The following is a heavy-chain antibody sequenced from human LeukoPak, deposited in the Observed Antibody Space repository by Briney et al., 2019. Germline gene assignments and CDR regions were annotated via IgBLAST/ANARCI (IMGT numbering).Heavy chain of an antibody. V-gene: IGHV3-23*01. D-gene: IGHD6-13*01. CDR2: ISGSGGST. CDR3: AKVAIAAAGAYYYYYMDV. CDR1: GFTFSSYG. Sequence: GGSLRLSCAASGFTFSSYGMSWVRQAPGKGLEWVSAISGSGGSTYYADSVKGRFTISRDNSKNTLYLQMNSLRAEDTAVYYCAKVAIAAAGAYYYYYMDVWGKGTTVTISS. J-gene: IGHJ6*03.